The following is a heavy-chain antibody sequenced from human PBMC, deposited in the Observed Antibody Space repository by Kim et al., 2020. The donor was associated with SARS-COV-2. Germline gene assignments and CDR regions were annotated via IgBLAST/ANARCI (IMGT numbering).Heavy chain of an antibody. J-gene: IGHJ4*02. V-gene: IGHV1-2*02. Sequence: ASVKVSCKASGYTFTGYYMHWVRQAPGQGLEWMGWINPNSGGTNYAQKFQGRVTMTRDTSISTAYMELGRLRSDDTAVYYCARWVGYSYGFDYWGQGTLVTVSS. CDR2: INPNSGGT. D-gene: IGHD5-18*01. CDR1: GYTFTGYY. CDR3: ARWVGYSYGFDY.